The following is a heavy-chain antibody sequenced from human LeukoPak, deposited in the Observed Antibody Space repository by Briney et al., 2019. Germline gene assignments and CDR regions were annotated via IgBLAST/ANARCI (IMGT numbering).Heavy chain of an antibody. Sequence: PSETLSLTCTVSGGSISSYYWSWIRQPPGKGLEWIGYIYYSGSTNYNPSLKSRVTISVDTSKNQFSLKLSSVTAADTAVYYCARGGSSGGSCYPTCAPDYWGQGTLATVSS. CDR3: ARGGSSGGSCYPTCAPDY. D-gene: IGHD2-15*01. V-gene: IGHV4-59*01. J-gene: IGHJ4*02. CDR2: IYYSGST. CDR1: GGSISSYY.